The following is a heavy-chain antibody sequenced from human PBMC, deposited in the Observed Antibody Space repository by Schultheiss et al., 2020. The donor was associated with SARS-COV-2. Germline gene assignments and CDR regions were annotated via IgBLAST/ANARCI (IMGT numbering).Heavy chain of an antibody. CDR3: AIRQWELLRTKGLGFDY. CDR1: GGSFSPCS. V-gene: IGHV4-34*01. Sequence: SQTLSLTCAVYGGSFSPCSWSRIRQPPEKGLEWIGEIYHSGSTNYNPSLKSRVTISVDTSKNQFSLKLSSVTAADTAVYYCAIRQWELLRTKGLGFDYWGQGTLVTVSS. CDR2: IYHSGST. J-gene: IGHJ4*02. D-gene: IGHD1-26*01.